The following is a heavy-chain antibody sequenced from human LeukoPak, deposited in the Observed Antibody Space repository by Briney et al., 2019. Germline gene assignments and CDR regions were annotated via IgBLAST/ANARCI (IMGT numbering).Heavy chain of an antibody. CDR3: ARARNYDYVWGSYGGY. CDR1: GGTFNNYT. CDR2: INPNSGGT. J-gene: IGHJ4*02. D-gene: IGHD3-16*01. V-gene: IGHV1-2*02. Sequence: GASVKVSCKASGGTFNNYTITWVRQAPGQGLEWIGWINPNSGGTNYAQKFQGRVAMTRDTSISTAYMELSRLRSDDTALYYCARARNYDYVWGSYGGYWGQGTLVTVSS.